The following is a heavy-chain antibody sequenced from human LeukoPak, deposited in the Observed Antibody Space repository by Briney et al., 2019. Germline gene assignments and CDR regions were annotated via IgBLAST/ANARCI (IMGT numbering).Heavy chain of an antibody. J-gene: IGHJ4*02. V-gene: IGHV3-30*18. CDR2: ISNDGSDK. CDR1: GFSFSYYG. D-gene: IGHD1-26*01. Sequence: GGSLRLSCAASGFSFSYYGIHWVRQAPGKGLEWVALISNDGSDKYFADSVKGRFSISRDNSQNTLYLQMNSLRAEDTAIYYCAKDMRTYSGERSFLFDQWGQGTLVIVSS. CDR3: AKDMRTYSGERSFLFDQ.